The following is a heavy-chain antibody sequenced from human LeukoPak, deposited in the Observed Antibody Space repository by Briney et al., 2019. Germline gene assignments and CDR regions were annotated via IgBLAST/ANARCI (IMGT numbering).Heavy chain of an antibody. CDR1: GGSFSGYC. V-gene: IGHV4-34*01. Sequence: SETLSLTCAVYGGSFSGYCWSWIRQPPGKGLEWIGEINHSGSTNYNPSLKSRVTISVDTSKNQFSLKLSSVTAADTAVYYCARGHVNSGGYQHIFDYWGQGTLVTVSS. D-gene: IGHD2-15*01. J-gene: IGHJ4*02. CDR2: INHSGST. CDR3: ARGHVNSGGYQHIFDY.